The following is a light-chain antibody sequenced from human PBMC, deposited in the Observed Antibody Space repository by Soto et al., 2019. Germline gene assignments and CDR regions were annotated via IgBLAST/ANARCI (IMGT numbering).Light chain of an antibody. CDR1: QTISTP. CDR2: KAS. V-gene: IGKV1-5*03. CDR3: QQSYSTPKIT. Sequence: DIPMTHSTSTMSRSFVDRLTITCRDSQTISTPPAWYQQKPGKAPKLLIYKASTLKSGVPSRFSGSGSGTDFTLTISSLQPEDFATYYCQQSYSTPKITFGGGTKVDIK. J-gene: IGKJ4*01.